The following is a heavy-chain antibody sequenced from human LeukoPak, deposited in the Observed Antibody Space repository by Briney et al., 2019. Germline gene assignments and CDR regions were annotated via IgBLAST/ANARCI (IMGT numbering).Heavy chain of an antibody. Sequence: PGRSLRLSCAASGFTFSSYGMHWVRQAPGKGLEWVAVISYDGSNKYYADSVKGRFTISRDNSKNTLYLQMNSLRAEDTAMYYCAKDLTDIVLMVYATFDYWGQGTLVTVSS. CDR3: AKDLTDIVLMVYATFDY. CDR2: ISYDGSNK. J-gene: IGHJ4*02. V-gene: IGHV3-30*18. D-gene: IGHD2-8*01. CDR1: GFTFSSYG.